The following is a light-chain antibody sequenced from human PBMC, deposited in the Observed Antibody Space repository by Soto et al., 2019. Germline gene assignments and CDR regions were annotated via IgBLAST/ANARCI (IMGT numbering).Light chain of an antibody. V-gene: IGLV2-8*01. CDR3: SSYAARDNFVI. Sequence: QSVLTQPPSASGSPGQSVTISCTGTDSDVGGYNFVSWYQQHPGRAPKLMIYEVYQRPSGVPDRFSGSKSGNTASLTVSGLKAEDEANYYCSSYAARDNFVIFGGGTKVTVL. J-gene: IGLJ2*01. CDR1: DSDVGGYNF. CDR2: EVY.